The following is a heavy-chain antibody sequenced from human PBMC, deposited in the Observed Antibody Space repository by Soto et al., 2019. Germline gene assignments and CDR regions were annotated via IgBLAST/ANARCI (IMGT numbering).Heavy chain of an antibody. CDR1: GGTFSSYT. D-gene: IGHD6-13*01. CDR3: ARDPDSSSLGFDY. CDR2: IIPILGIA. Sequence: QVQLVQSGAEVKKPGSSVKVSCKASGGTFSSYTISWVRQAPGQGLEWMGRIIPILGIANYAQKFQGRVTITADKSTCTAYMDLSSLRSEDTAVYYCARDPDSSSLGFDYWGQGTLVTVSS. J-gene: IGHJ4*02. V-gene: IGHV1-69*08.